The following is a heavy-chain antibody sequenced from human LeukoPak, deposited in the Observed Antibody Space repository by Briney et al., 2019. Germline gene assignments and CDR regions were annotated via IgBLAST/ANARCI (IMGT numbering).Heavy chain of an antibody. Sequence: GGSLRLSCATSGFTFSSYGMHWVRQAPGKGLEWVAAIWYDGSNQHYADSVKGRITISKDTSRNTLDLQMNSLSADDTAVYYCAKAYSGTFYSFDSWGQGALVTVSS. D-gene: IGHD1-26*01. J-gene: IGHJ4*02. CDR1: GFTFSSYG. CDR2: IWYDGSNQ. CDR3: AKAYSGTFYSFDS. V-gene: IGHV3-33*06.